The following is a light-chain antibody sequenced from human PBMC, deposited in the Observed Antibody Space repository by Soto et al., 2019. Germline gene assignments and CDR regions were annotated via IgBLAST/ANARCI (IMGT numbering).Light chain of an antibody. CDR1: QGISSY. J-gene: IGKJ4*01. CDR2: AAS. V-gene: IGKV1-9*01. Sequence: IQLTQSPSSLSASVGDRVTITCRASQGISSYLAWYQQKPGNAPKLLIYAASTLQSGVPSRFSGSGSGTDFTLTISSLQPEDFATYYCQQLNSYPLPFGGGAKVDI. CDR3: QQLNSYPLP.